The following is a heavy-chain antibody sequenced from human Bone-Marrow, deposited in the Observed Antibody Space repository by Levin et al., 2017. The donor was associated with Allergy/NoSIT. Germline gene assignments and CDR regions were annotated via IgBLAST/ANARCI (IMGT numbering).Heavy chain of an antibody. Sequence: PSETLSLTCTVSGYSISSGYYWGWIRQPPGKGLEWIGSIYHSGSTYYNPSLKSRVTISVDTSKNQFSLKLSSVTAADTAVYYCARDLIAVAGTEFDYWGQGTLVTVSS. CDR1: GYSISSGYY. D-gene: IGHD6-19*01. V-gene: IGHV4-38-2*02. J-gene: IGHJ4*02. CDR2: IYHSGST. CDR3: ARDLIAVAGTEFDY.